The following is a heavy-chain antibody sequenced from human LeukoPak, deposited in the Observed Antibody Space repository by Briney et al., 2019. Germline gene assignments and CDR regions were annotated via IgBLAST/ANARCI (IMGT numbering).Heavy chain of an antibody. Sequence: ASVKVSCKASGYTFTSYDINWVRQATGQGLEWMGWMNPNSGNTGYAQEFQGRVTMTRNTSISTAYMELSSLRSEDTAVYYCARAGVAAAVSYYYYMDVWGKGTTVTVSS. J-gene: IGHJ6*03. V-gene: IGHV1-8*01. D-gene: IGHD6-13*01. CDR1: GYTFTSYD. CDR3: ARAGVAAAVSYYYYMDV. CDR2: MNPNSGNT.